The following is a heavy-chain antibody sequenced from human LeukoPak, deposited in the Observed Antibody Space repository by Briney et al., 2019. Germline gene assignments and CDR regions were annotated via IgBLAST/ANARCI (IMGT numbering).Heavy chain of an antibody. CDR3: ARGSHGSGGRYFES. Sequence: GGSLRLSCAASGFTFSSYAMSWVRQAPGKGLEWVSVISGSGGTTYYAGSVKGRFTVSRDNSKETVSLHMNSLTPEDTAVYFCARGSHGSGGRYFESWGQGTLVIVSS. V-gene: IGHV3-23*01. CDR1: GFTFSSYA. J-gene: IGHJ4*02. CDR2: ISGSGGTT. D-gene: IGHD3-10*01.